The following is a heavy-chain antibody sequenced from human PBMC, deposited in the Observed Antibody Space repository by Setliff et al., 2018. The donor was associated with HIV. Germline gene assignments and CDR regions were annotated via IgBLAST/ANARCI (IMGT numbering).Heavy chain of an antibody. CDR2: ISSSSSYI. J-gene: IGHJ5*02. D-gene: IGHD3-10*01. CDR3: ANSAFRGVIWA. V-gene: IGHV3-21*01. CDR1: GFSFGNHW. Sequence: PGGSLRLSCGASGFSFGNHWMYWVRQAPGKGLVWVSSISSSSSYIYYADSVKGRFTISRDNAKNSLYLQMNSLRAEDTAVYYCANSAFRGVIWAWGQGTLVTVSS.